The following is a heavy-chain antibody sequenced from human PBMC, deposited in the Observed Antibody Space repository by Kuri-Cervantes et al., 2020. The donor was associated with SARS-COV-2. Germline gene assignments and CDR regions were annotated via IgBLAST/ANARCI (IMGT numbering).Heavy chain of an antibody. V-gene: IGHV3-53*01. CDR1: GITVNSNY. D-gene: IGHD3-22*01. CDR2: IYTGGDT. Sequence: GGSPRLSCAASGITVNSNYMSWVRQAPGKGLEWVSIIYTGGDTYYADSVKGRFTIARDISKNTLYLQLNSLKNEDTAVYYCARVTVTMIVGGYWFDLWGQGTLVTVSS. J-gene: IGHJ5*02. CDR3: ARVTVTMIVGGYWFDL.